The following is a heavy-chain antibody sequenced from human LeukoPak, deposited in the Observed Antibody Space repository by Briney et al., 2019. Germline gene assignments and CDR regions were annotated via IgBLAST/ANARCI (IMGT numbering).Heavy chain of an antibody. Sequence: SETLSLTCTVSGGSLSSYYWSWIRQPPGKGLEWIGYIYYSGSTNYNPSLKSRVTISVDTSKNQFSLKLSSVTAADTAVYYCARGGELLGYYYMDVWGKGTTVTVSS. D-gene: IGHD3-16*01. CDR3: ARGGELLGYYYMDV. J-gene: IGHJ6*03. V-gene: IGHV4-59*01. CDR1: GGSLSSYY. CDR2: IYYSGST.